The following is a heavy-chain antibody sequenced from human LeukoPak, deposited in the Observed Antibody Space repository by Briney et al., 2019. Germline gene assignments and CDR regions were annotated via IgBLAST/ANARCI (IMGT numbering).Heavy chain of an antibody. V-gene: IGHV1-2*02. CDR1: GYTFTSYA. Sequence: GASVKVSCKASGYTFTSYAMHWVRQAPGQRLEWMGWINPNSGGTNYAQKFQGRVTMTRDTSISTAYMELSRLRSDDTAVYYCARDHGYSYGYDYWGQGTLVTVSS. CDR3: ARDHGYSYGYDY. D-gene: IGHD5-18*01. CDR2: INPNSGGT. J-gene: IGHJ4*02.